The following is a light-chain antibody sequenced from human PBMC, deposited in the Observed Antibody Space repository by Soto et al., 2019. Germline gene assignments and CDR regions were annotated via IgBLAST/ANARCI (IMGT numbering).Light chain of an antibody. CDR1: SSDVGSYKF. J-gene: IGLJ1*01. CDR2: EVS. Sequence: QSALTQPASVSGSPGQSITISCTGTSSDVGSYKFVSWNQQHPGKAPKLMIYEVSKRPSGVSNRFSGSKSGKRASLTISGLQAEDEADYYCCSYAGSSTFPYVFGTGTKLTVL. CDR3: CSYAGSSTFPYV. V-gene: IGLV2-23*02.